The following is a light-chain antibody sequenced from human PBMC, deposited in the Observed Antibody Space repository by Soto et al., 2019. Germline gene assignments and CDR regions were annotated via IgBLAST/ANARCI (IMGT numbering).Light chain of an antibody. V-gene: IGLV2-23*02. CDR2: EVS. J-gene: IGLJ1*01. CDR3: CSYAGSSTHV. Sequence: QSALTQPASVSGSPGQSITFSCTGTSSDVGSSNLVSWYQQHPGKAPKLLIYEVSKRPSGVSNRFSGSKSGNTASLTISGLLSEDEADYYCCSYAGSSTHVFGTGTKRTVL. CDR1: SSDVGSSNL.